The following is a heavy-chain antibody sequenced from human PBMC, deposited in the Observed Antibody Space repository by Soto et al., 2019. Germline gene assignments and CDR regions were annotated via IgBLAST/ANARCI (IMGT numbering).Heavy chain of an antibody. CDR1: GFTVSSNY. D-gene: IGHD3-3*01. J-gene: IGHJ3*02. V-gene: IGHV3-53*04. CDR2: IYSGGST. Sequence: GESLKISCAASGFTVSSNYMSWVRQAPGKGLEWVSVIYSGGSTYYADSVKGRFTISRHNSKNTLYLQMNSLRAEDTAVYYCARARRITIFGVVLTDAFDIWGQGTMVTVSS. CDR3: ARARRITIFGVVLTDAFDI.